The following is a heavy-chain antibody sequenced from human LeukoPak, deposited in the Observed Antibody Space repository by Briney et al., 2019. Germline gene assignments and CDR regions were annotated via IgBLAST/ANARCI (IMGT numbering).Heavy chain of an antibody. CDR3: ARDAGYGYDRFDY. J-gene: IGHJ4*02. CDR1: GFIFSSYW. V-gene: IGHV3-7*01. Sequence: GGSLRLSCAASGFIFSSYWMAWVRQAPGKGLEWVANIKEDGSEKNYVDSVKGRFTISRDNAKNSLYLQMNSLRAEDTAVYYCARDAGYGYDRFDYWGQGTQVTVSS. D-gene: IGHD5-18*01. CDR2: IKEDGSEK.